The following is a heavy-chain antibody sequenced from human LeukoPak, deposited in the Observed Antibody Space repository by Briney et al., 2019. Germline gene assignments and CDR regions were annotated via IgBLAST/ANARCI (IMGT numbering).Heavy chain of an antibody. D-gene: IGHD3-10*01. J-gene: IGHJ4*02. CDR2: INPSGGST. Sequence: GASVKVSCKASGYTFTSYYMHWVRQAPGQGLEWMGIINPSGGSTSYAQKFQGRVTMTRDMSTSTVYMELSSLRSEDTAVYYCAREEYYYGSGPTPGPFYFDYWGQGTLVTVSS. CDR3: AREEYYYGSGPTPGPFYFDY. CDR1: GYTFTSYY. V-gene: IGHV1-46*01.